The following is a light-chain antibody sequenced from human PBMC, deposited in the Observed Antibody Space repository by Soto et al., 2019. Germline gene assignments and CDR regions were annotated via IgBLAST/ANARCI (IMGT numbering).Light chain of an antibody. CDR2: GAS. V-gene: IGKV3-15*01. CDR1: QSVSSN. CDR3: QQYNNWPPYT. J-gene: IGKJ2*01. Sequence: IVMTQSPATLSVSPGERATLSCRASQSVSSNLAWFQQKPGQAPRLLIYGASTRATGIPARFSGSGSGTEFTLTISGLQSEDFAVYYWQQYNNWPPYTFGQGTKLEIK.